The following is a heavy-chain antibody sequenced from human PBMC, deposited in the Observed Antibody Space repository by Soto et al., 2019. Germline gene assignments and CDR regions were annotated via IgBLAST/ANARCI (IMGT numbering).Heavy chain of an antibody. J-gene: IGHJ4*02. CDR2: INPSGGST. Sequence: ASVKVSCKASGYTFTSYYMHWVRQAPGQGLEWMGIINPSGGSTSYAQKFQGRVTMTRDTSTSTVYMELSSLRSEDTAVYYCARARYYYDSSGYYRFDYWGQGTLVTVSS. D-gene: IGHD3-22*01. CDR1: GYTFTSYY. V-gene: IGHV1-46*01. CDR3: ARARYYYDSSGYYRFDY.